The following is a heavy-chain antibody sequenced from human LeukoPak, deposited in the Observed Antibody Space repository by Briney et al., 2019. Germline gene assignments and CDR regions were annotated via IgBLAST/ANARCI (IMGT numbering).Heavy chain of an antibody. CDR3: ARGDSSSWYYYCGMDV. J-gene: IGHJ6*04. V-gene: IGHV3-48*03. CDR2: ISSSGSTI. D-gene: IGHD6-13*01. Sequence: GGSLRLSCAASGFTFSSYEMNWVRQAPGKGLEWVSYISSSGSTIYYADSVKGRFTISRDNAKNSLYLQMNSLRAEDTAVYYCARGDSSSWYYYCGMDVWGKGTTVTVSS. CDR1: GFTFSSYE.